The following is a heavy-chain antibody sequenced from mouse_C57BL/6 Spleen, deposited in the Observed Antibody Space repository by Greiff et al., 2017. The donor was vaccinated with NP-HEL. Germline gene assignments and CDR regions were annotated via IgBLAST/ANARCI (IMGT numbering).Heavy chain of an antibody. CDR1: GFTFSSYA. J-gene: IGHJ1*03. Sequence: EVQLVESGGGLVKPGGSLKLSCAASGFTFSSYAMSWVRQTPEKRLEWVATISDGGSYTYYPDNVKGRFTISRDNAKNNLYLQMSHLKSEDTAMYYCARLLLRDRYFDVWGTGTTVTVSS. D-gene: IGHD1-1*01. CDR2: ISDGGSYT. CDR3: ARLLLRDRYFDV. V-gene: IGHV5-4*01.